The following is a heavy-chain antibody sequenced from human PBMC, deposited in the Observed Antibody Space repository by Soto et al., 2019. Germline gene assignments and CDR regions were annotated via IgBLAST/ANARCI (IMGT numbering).Heavy chain of an antibody. V-gene: IGHV3-9*01. CDR1: GFTFDDYA. D-gene: IGHD2-2*01. Sequence: PGGSLRLSCAASGFTFDDYAMHWVRQAPGKGLEWVSGISWNSGSIGYADSVKGRFTISRDNAKNSLYLQMNSLRAEDTALYYCAKDGSTSLLFRFDPWGQGTLVTVSS. J-gene: IGHJ5*02. CDR2: ISWNSGSI. CDR3: AKDGSTSLLFRFDP.